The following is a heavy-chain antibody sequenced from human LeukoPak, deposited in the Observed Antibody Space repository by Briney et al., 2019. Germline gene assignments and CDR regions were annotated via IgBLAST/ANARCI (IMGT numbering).Heavy chain of an antibody. D-gene: IGHD6-19*01. Sequence: ASVKVSCKASGGTFSSYAISWVRQAPGQGLEWMGGIISIFGTANCAQKFQGRVTITADESTSTAYMELSSLRSEDTAVYYCARPHAYSSGWYYFDYWGQGALVTVSS. CDR3: ARPHAYSSGWYYFDY. V-gene: IGHV1-69*13. CDR1: GGTFSSYA. CDR2: IISIFGTA. J-gene: IGHJ4*02.